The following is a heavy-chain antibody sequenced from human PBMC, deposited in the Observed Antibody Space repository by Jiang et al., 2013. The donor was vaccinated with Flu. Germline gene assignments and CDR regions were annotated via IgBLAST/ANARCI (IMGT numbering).Heavy chain of an antibody. CDR3: VEGNYRYDH. CDR2: TYYRSNWCY. CDR1: GDSVSRNTAA. D-gene: IGHD1-7*01. J-gene: IGHJ4*02. Sequence: QTLSLTCAISGDSVSRNTAAWSWLGQSPSRGLEWLGRTYYRSNWCYEYAVSVKSRITINPDTSKNQFSLQLNSVTPEDTAVYYCVEGNYRYDHWGQGTLVTVSS. V-gene: IGHV6-1*01.